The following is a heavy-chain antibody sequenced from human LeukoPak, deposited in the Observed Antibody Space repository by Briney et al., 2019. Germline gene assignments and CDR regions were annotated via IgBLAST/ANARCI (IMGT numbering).Heavy chain of an antibody. Sequence: GGSLRLSCAASGFTFSSYAMSWVRQAPGKGLEWVSAISGSGGSTDYADSVKGRFTISRDNSKNMSYLQMNSLRAEDTAVYYCARAMGTYYFDYWGQGTLVTVSS. J-gene: IGHJ4*02. V-gene: IGHV3-23*01. CDR2: ISGSGGST. CDR1: GFTFSSYA. D-gene: IGHD7-27*01. CDR3: ARAMGTYYFDY.